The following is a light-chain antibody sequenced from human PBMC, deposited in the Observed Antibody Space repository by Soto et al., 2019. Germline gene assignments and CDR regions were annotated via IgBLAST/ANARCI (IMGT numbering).Light chain of an antibody. CDR1: QSLTSSY. CDR3: QQYYCSPYSNF. J-gene: IGKJ2*01. CDR2: GAS. V-gene: IGKV3-20*01. Sequence: EIVLTQSPGTLSLSPGERATLSCRASQSLTSSYLAWYQQKPGQAPRLLIYGASSRATGIPDRFSGSGSGADCTLTISTLAIEDFAVYDFQQYYCSPYSNFFGQGTKVDIK.